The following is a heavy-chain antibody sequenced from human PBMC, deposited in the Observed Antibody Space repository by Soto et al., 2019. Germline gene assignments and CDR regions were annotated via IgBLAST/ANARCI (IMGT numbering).Heavy chain of an antibody. CDR2: IWYDGSNK. CDR1: GFTFSSYG. CDR3: ARALAVKSSSSIRTRGWFDP. V-gene: IGHV3-33*01. D-gene: IGHD6-6*01. Sequence: QVQLVESGGGVVQPGRSLRLSCAASGFTFSSYGMHWVRQAPGKGLEWVAVIWYDGSNKYYADSVKGRFTISRDNSKNTLYLQMNSLRAEDTAVYYCARALAVKSSSSIRTRGWFDPWGQGTLVTVSS. J-gene: IGHJ5*02.